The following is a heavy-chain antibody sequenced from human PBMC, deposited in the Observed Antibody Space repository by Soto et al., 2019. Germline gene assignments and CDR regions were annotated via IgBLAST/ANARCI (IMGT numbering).Heavy chain of an antibody. CDR3: ARRQSTDTVQAPAAIYADDGFDF. V-gene: IGHV4-39*01. J-gene: IGHJ3*01. Sequence: QLQLQQSGPGLVKPSETLSLTCTVSGVSISNPYYYWGWIRQTPGKGLEWIGSIHYSGSSFYIPSRSSRVTISLDTSRYQFSLRLTPVSVADPAVYYCARRQSTDTVQAPAAIYADDGFDFWGQGTMVTVSS. CDR1: GVSISNPYYY. D-gene: IGHD2-2*01. CDR2: IHYSGSS.